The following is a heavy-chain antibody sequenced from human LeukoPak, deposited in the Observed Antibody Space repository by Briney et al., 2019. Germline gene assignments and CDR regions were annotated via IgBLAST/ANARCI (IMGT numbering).Heavy chain of an antibody. CDR2: ISAYNGDT. CDR3: ARVVVVVAATTYNWFDP. J-gene: IGHJ5*02. CDR1: GYTFTSYG. D-gene: IGHD2-15*01. Sequence: ASVKVSCKASGYTFTSYGISWVRQAPGQGLEWMGWISAYNGDTNYAQKLQGRVSMTTDTSTSTVYMELRSLRSDATAVYYCARVVVVVAATTYNWFDPWGQGTLVTVSS. V-gene: IGHV1-18*01.